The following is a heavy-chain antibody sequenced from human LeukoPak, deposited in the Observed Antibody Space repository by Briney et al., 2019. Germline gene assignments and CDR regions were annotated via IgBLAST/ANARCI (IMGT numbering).Heavy chain of an antibody. CDR2: VRYDGSDK. D-gene: IGHD5-24*01. CDR1: GFTFSSHG. J-gene: IGHJ5*02. CDR3: AKTGGRNGYGFAP. V-gene: IGHV3-30*02. Sequence: GGSLRLSCAASGFTFSSHGMHWVRQAPGKGLEWVAVVRYDGSDKYYADSVKGRFTISRDNSKNTLYLQMNSLRAEDTALYYCAKTGGRNGYGFAPWGQGTLVTVS.